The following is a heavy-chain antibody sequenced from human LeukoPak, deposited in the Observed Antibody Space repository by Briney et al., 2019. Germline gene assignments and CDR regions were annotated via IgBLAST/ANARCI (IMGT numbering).Heavy chain of an antibody. D-gene: IGHD3-3*01. CDR3: AREPEFGVVNSVGMDV. CDR1: GGTFSSYA. J-gene: IGHJ6*04. Sequence: ASVKVSCKASGGTFSSYAISWVRQAPGQGLEWMGGIIPIFGTANYAQKFQGRVTITADESTSTAYMELSSLRSEDTAVYYCAREPEFGVVNSVGMDVWGKGTTVTVSS. V-gene: IGHV1-69*13. CDR2: IIPIFGTA.